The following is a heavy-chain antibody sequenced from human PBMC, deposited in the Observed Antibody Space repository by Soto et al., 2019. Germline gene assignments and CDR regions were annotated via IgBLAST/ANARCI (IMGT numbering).Heavy chain of an antibody. D-gene: IGHD3-16*02. CDR3: ARDYSAYVSGSYHGFDY. CDR2: ISAYNGNT. V-gene: IGHV1-18*04. Sequence: ASVKVSCKASGYTFTSYGISWVRQAPGQGLEWMGWISAYNGNTNYAQKLQGRVTMTTDTSTSTAYMELRSLRSDDTAVYYCARDYSAYVSGSYHGFDYWGQGTLVTVSS. J-gene: IGHJ4*02. CDR1: GYTFTSYG.